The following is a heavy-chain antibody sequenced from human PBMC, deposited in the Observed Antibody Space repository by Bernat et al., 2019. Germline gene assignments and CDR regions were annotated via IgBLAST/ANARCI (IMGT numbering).Heavy chain of an antibody. V-gene: IGHV4-39*01. CDR1: GGSITTNNYY. D-gene: IGHD3-10*01. J-gene: IGHJ4*02. CDR2: IYYSGDT. Sequence: QLQLQESGPGLVKPSETLSLTCTVSGGSITTNNYYWGWIRQPPGKGLAWLGSIYYSGDTYYNPSLKSRLTISVDTSKNQFSLRLSSVTAADTAVYYGAKQGGRGGFRGLFLTDFWGQGTLVTVSS. CDR3: AKQGGRGGFRGLFLTDF.